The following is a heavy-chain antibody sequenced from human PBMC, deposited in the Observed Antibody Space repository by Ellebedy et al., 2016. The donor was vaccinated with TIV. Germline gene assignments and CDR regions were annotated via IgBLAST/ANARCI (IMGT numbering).Heavy chain of an antibody. J-gene: IGHJ4*02. D-gene: IGHD1-26*01. CDR1: GGTFSSYA. CDR2: FIPIFGTA. Sequence: SVKVSXXASGGTFSSYAISWVRQAPGQGLEWMGGFIPIFGTANYAQKFQGRVTITADESTTTASMELSSLRSEDTAVYYCGAGITATTIDYWGQGTLVTVSS. V-gene: IGHV1-69*13. CDR3: GAGITATTIDY.